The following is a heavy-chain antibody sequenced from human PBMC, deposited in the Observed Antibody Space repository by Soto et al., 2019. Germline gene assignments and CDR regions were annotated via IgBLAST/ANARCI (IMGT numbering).Heavy chain of an antibody. Sequence: QLQLHESGPGLVKPSETLSLTCNVSGDSIGRFYWSWIRQSAGRGLEWIGRVYSTGGVTYNPALKGRVTISLDRSNNHVSLEMNSVTAADTAVYFCARDLSGTGLDIWGRGPGSASP. D-gene: IGHD1-26*01. CDR1: GDSIGRFY. CDR3: ARDLSGTGLDI. J-gene: IGHJ6*02. V-gene: IGHV4-4*07. CDR2: VYSTGGV.